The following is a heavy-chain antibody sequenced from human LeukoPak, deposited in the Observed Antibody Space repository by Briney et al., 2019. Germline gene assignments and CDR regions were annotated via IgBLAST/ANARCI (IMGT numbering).Heavy chain of an antibody. CDR2: INHSGST. V-gene: IGHV4-34*01. CDR1: GGSFSGYY. D-gene: IGHD3-3*01. J-gene: IGHJ4*02. Sequence: PSETLSLTCAVYGGSFSGYYWSWIRQPPGKGLEWIGEINHSGSTNYNPSLKSRVTISVDTSKNQFSLKLSSVTAADTAVYCCASITIFGVVIDYWGQGTLVTVSS. CDR3: ASITIFGVVIDY.